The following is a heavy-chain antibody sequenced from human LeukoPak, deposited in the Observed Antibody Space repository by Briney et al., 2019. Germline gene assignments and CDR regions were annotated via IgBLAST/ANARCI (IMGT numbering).Heavy chain of an antibody. CDR1: GFSFSNYN. CDR2: ISSSSSYI. CDR3: AKDRARYYYDSSGYSFVNWFDP. D-gene: IGHD3-22*01. J-gene: IGHJ5*02. V-gene: IGHV3-21*01. Sequence: PGGSLRLSCAASGFSFSNYNMNWVRQAPGKGLEWVSSISSSSSYIYYADSVKGRFTISRDNSKNTLYLQMNSLRAEDTAVYYCAKDRARYYYDSSGYSFVNWFDPWGQGTLVTVSS.